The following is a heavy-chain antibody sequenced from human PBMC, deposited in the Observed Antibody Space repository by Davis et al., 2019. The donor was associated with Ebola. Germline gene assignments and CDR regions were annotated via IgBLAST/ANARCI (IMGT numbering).Heavy chain of an antibody. CDR1: GFTFSSYA. V-gene: IGHV3-23*01. D-gene: IGHD1-26*01. J-gene: IGHJ4*02. Sequence: PGGSLRLSCAASGFTFSSYAMSWVRQAPGKGLEWVSAISGSGGSTYYADSVKGRFTISRDNSKNTLYLQMNNLRAEDTAVYYCARDSIVGPTTFDYWGQGTLVTVSS. CDR2: ISGSGGST. CDR3: ARDSIVGPTTFDY.